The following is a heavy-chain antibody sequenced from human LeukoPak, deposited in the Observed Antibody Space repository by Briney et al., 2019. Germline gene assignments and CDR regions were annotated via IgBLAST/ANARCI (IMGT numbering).Heavy chain of an antibody. CDR3: ARAREGYDFWSGYYQENYYYGMDV. J-gene: IGHJ6*02. D-gene: IGHD3-3*01. CDR2: IKQDGSEK. Sequence: GGSLRLSCAASGFTFSSYWMSWVRQAPGKGLEWVANIKQDGSEKYYVDSVKGRFIISRDNAKNSLYLQMNSLRAEDTAVYYCARAREGYDFWSGYYQENYYYGMDVWGQGTTVTVSS. V-gene: IGHV3-7*01. CDR1: GFTFSSYW.